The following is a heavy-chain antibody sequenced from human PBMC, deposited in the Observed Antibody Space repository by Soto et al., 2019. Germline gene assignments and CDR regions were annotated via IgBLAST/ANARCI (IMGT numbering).Heavy chain of an antibody. J-gene: IGHJ6*02. D-gene: IGHD6-25*01. V-gene: IGHV1-18*01. CDR3: ARSGYGGNSLHYYGMDV. CDR1: GYTFTSYG. Sequence: QVQLVQSGAEVKKPGASVKVSCKASGYTFTSYGISWVRQAPGQGLEWMGRISAYNGNTNYAQKLQGRVTMTTDTSTSTAYMELRSLRSDDTAVYYCARSGYGGNSLHYYGMDVWGQGTTVTVSS. CDR2: ISAYNGNT.